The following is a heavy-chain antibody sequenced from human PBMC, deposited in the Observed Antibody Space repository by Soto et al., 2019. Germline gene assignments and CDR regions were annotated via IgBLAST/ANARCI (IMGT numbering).Heavy chain of an antibody. CDR2: ISYDGSNK. Sequence: QVQLVESGGGVVQPGRSLRLSCAASGFPFTTYGMHWVREGPGKGLDWVAAISYDGSNKFYADSVKGRFTISRENSKXXXXXXXXXXXXXXXXXXYXVXXXXXFXYRGQGTLVIVSS. CDR1: GFPFTTYG. D-gene: IGHD3-10*01. CDR3: VXXXXXFXY. J-gene: IGHJ4*02. V-gene: IGHV3-30*03.